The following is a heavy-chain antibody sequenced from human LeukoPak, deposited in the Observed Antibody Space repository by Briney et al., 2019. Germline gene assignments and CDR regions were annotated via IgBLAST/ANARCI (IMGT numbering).Heavy chain of an antibody. D-gene: IGHD6-19*01. V-gene: IGHV3-74*01. J-gene: IGHJ4*02. CDR3: ATKQWLAPPPDS. CDR2: INTDVTVT. Sequence: PGGSLRLSCAASGFTFSKDWMFWVRQAPGKGLESVSRINTDVTVTTYTDSVKGRFTASRENTPNTNFLQMNSVRDEDTAVYYCATKQWLAPPPDSWGQGTPVTVSS. CDR1: GFTFSKDW.